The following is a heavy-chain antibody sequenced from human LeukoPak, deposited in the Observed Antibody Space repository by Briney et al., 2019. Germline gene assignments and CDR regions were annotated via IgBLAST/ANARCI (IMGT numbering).Heavy chain of an antibody. CDR1: EFTFSTYG. J-gene: IGHJ4*02. CDR2: ISYDGNYK. V-gene: IGHV3-30*18. D-gene: IGHD6-13*01. Sequence: GRSLRLSCAASEFTFSTYGMHWVRQAPGKGLEWVAVISYDGNYKFYADSVKGRFTISRDNSKSTLYLQMNSLRAEDTAVYYCAKDRYSGLNTIDYWGQGTLVTVSS. CDR3: AKDRYSGLNTIDY.